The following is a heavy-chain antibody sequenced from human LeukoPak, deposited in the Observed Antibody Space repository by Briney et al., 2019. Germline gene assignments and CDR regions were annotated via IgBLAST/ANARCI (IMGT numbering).Heavy chain of an antibody. Sequence: GASVKVSCKASGGTFSSYAISWVRQAPGQGLEWMGGIIPIFGTANYAQKFQGRVTITADESTSTAYMELSSLRSEDTAVYYCARDVGDYAWFDPWGQGTLVTVSS. V-gene: IGHV1-69*13. D-gene: IGHD4-17*01. CDR3: ARDVGDYAWFDP. CDR1: GGTFSSYA. J-gene: IGHJ5*02. CDR2: IIPIFGTA.